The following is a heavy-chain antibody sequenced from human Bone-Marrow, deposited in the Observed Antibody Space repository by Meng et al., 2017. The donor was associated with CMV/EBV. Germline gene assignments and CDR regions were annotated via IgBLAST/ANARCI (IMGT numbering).Heavy chain of an antibody. CDR1: GFTFRDYA. V-gene: IGHV3-23*01. D-gene: IGHD4-17*01. J-gene: IGHJ4*02. CDR2: ISGSGGST. Sequence: GGSLRLSCEVSGFTFRDYAMSWVRQAPGKGLEWVSAISGSGGSTYYADSVKGRFTISRDNSKNTLYLQMNSLRAEDTAVYYCARDLRRNLDYWGQGTLVTVSS. CDR3: ARDLRRNLDY.